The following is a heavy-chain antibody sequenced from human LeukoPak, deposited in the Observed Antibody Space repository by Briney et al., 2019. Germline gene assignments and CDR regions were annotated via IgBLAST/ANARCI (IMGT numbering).Heavy chain of an antibody. CDR2: INPSGGST. CDR1: GYTFTSYY. Sequence: ASVKVSCKASGYTFTSYYMHWVRQAPGQGLEWMGIINPSGGSTSYAQKFQGRVTMTRDTSTSTVYMEPSSLRSEDTAVYNCARVGWELLGWFDPWGQGTLVTVSS. D-gene: IGHD1-26*01. J-gene: IGHJ5*02. V-gene: IGHV1-46*01. CDR3: ARVGWELLGWFDP.